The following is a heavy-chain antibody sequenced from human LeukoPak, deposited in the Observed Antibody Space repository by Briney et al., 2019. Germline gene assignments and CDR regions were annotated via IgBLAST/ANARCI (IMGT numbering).Heavy chain of an antibody. CDR2: INHSGST. Sequence: SETLSLTCAVYGGSFSGYYWSWIRQPPGKGLEWIGEINHSGSTNYNPSLKSRVTMSVDTSKNQFSLKLSSVTAADTAVYYCARVTDNYYDSSGDYWGQGTLVTVSS. J-gene: IGHJ4*02. V-gene: IGHV4-34*01. CDR3: ARVTDNYYDSSGDY. D-gene: IGHD3-22*01. CDR1: GGSFSGYY.